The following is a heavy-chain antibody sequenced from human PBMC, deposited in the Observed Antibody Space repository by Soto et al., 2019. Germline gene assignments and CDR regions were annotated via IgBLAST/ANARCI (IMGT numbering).Heavy chain of an antibody. CDR2: IIPIFGTA. Sequence: SVKVSCKASGGTFSSYAISWVRQAPGQGLEWMGGIIPIFGTANYAQKFQGRVTITADESTSTAYMELSSLRSEDTAVYYCARNGDSSGYYLYYFDYWGQGTLVTVSS. V-gene: IGHV1-69*13. CDR3: ARNGDSSGYYLYYFDY. CDR1: GGTFSSYA. J-gene: IGHJ4*02. D-gene: IGHD3-22*01.